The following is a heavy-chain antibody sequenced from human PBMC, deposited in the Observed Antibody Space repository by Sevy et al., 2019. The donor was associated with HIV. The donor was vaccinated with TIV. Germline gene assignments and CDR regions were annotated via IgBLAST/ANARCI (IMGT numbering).Heavy chain of an antibody. CDR3: ARDNYYGSGSYSH. J-gene: IGHJ4*02. CDR2: ISSSSYI. CDR1: GFTFSSYS. Sequence: GGSLRLSCAASGFTFSSYSMNWVRQAPGKGLEWVSSISSSSYIYYADSVKGRLTISRDNAKNSLYLQMNSLRAEDTAVYYCARDNYYGSGSYSHWGQGTLVTVSS. D-gene: IGHD3-10*01. V-gene: IGHV3-21*01.